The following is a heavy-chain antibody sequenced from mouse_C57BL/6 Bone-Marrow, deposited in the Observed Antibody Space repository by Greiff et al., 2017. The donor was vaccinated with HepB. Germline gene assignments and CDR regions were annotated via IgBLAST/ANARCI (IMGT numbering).Heavy chain of an antibody. D-gene: IGHD1-1*01. Sequence: EVQLQESGTVLARPGASVKMSCKTSGYTFTSYWMHWVKQRPGQGLEWIGAIYPGNSDTSYNQKFKDKAKLTAVTSASTAYMELSSLTNEDSAVYYCTTTVVAKGYWGQGTTLTVSS. J-gene: IGHJ2*01. V-gene: IGHV1-5*01. CDR2: IYPGNSDT. CDR3: TTTVVAKGY. CDR1: GYTFTSYW.